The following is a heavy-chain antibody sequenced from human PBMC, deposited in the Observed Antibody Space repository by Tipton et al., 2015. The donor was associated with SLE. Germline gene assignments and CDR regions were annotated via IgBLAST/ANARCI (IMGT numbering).Heavy chain of an antibody. CDR3: ARLDYYDSRGNYFDY. CDR1: GGSISSYY. CDR2: IYYSGST. V-gene: IGHV4-59*01. D-gene: IGHD3-22*01. J-gene: IGHJ4*02. Sequence: PSLTCTVSGGSISSYYWSWIRQPPGKGLEWIGYIYYSGSTNYNPSLKSRVTISVDTSKNQFSLKLSSVTAADTAVYYCARLDYYDSRGNYFDYWGQGTLVTVSS.